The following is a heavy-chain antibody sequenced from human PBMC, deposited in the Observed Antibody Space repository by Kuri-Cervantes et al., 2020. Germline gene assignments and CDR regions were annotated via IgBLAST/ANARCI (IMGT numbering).Heavy chain of an antibody. J-gene: IGHJ4*02. V-gene: IGHV3-74*01. CDR3: ARESTGYSSSSCDY. D-gene: IGHD6-6*01. CDR1: GCTFSSYW. Sequence: GGSLRLSCAASGCTFSSYWMHWVRQAPGKGLVWVSRINSDGSSTSYADSVKGRFTMSRDNAKNPLYLQMNGLRAEDTAVYYWARESTGYSSSSCDYWGQGPLVPSPQ. CDR2: INSDGSST.